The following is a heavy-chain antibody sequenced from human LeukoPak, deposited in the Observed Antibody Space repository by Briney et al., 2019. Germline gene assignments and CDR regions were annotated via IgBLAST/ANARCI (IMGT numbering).Heavy chain of an antibody. CDR3: ARVGRFLEWLIPTPYFDY. D-gene: IGHD3-3*01. J-gene: IGHJ4*02. CDR2: IYYSGST. CDR1: GGPISSYY. Sequence: PSETLSLTCTVSGGPISSYYWSWIRQPPGKGLEWIGYIYYSGSTNYNPSLKSRVTISVDTSKNQFSLKLSSVTAADTAVYYCARVGRFLEWLIPTPYFDYWGQGTLVTVSS. V-gene: IGHV4-59*01.